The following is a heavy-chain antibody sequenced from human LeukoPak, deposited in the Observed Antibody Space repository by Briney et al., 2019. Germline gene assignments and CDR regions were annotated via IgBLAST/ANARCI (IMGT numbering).Heavy chain of an antibody. J-gene: IGHJ4*02. V-gene: IGHV7-4-1*01. CDR2: INTNTGNP. Sequence: GASVKVSCKASGYTYTTYAMNWVRQAPGQGLEWMGWINTNTGNPTYAQGFTGRFVFSLDTSVSTADLQIYSLQSEDTAVYYCARARGCSGGNCYSGYWGQGTLVTVAS. CDR1: GYTYTTYA. CDR3: ARARGCSGGNCYSGY. D-gene: IGHD2-15*01.